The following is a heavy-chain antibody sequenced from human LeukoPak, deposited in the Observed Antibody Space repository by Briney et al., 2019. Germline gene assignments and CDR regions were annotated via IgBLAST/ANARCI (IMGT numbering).Heavy chain of an antibody. D-gene: IGHD3-3*01. V-gene: IGHV4-34*01. CDR3: ARAPRITIFGVVHDY. J-gene: IGHJ4*02. CDR1: GGSFSGYY. CDR2: INHSGST. Sequence: MASETRSLTCAVYGGSFSGYYWSWIRQPPGKGLEWIGEINHSGSTNYNPSLKSRVTISVDTSKNQFSLKLSSVTAADTAVYYCARAPRITIFGVVHDYWGQGSKVTVSS.